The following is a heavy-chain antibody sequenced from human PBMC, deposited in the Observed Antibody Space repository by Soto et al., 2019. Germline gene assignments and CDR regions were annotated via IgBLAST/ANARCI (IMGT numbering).Heavy chain of an antibody. V-gene: IGHV1-18*04. CDR1: GYTFTSYG. Sequence: ASVKVSCKASGYTFTSYGISWVRQAPGQGLEWMGWISAYNGNTNYAQKLQGRVTMTTDTSTSTAYMELRSLRSDDTAVYYCARDYDFWSGPDDYYYYGMDVWCHGTTVTVS. CDR3: ARDYDFWSGPDDYYYYGMDV. CDR2: ISAYNGNT. D-gene: IGHD3-3*01. J-gene: IGHJ6*02.